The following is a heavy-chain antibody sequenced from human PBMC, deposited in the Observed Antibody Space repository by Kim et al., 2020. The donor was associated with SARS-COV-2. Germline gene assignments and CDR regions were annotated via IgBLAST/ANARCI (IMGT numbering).Heavy chain of an antibody. J-gene: IGHJ4*02. D-gene: IGHD3-9*01. CDR3: APTRTDFDWLLEEDDIDY. V-gene: IGHV3-23*01. Sequence: KGRFNNSRDNSKNTLYLQMNSLRGEDTAVYYCAPTRTDFDWLLEEDDIDYWGQGTLVTVSS.